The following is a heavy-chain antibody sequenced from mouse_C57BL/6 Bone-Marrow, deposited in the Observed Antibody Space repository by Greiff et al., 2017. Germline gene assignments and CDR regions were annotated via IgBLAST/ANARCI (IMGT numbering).Heavy chain of an antibody. V-gene: IGHV1-81*01. Sequence: VQLVESGAELARPGASVKLSCKASGYTFTSYGISWVKQRTGLGLEWIGEIYPRSGNTYYNEKFKGKATLTADKSSSTAYMELRSLTSEDSAVYFCARGGEFPYFDYWGQGTTLTVSS. CDR3: ARGGEFPYFDY. CDR1: GYTFTSYG. CDR2: IYPRSGNT. J-gene: IGHJ2*01.